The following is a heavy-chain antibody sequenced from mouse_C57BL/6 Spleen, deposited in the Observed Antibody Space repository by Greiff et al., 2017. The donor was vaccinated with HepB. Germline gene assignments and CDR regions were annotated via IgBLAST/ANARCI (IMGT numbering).Heavy chain of an antibody. V-gene: IGHV1-81*01. CDR1: GYTFTSYG. D-gene: IGHD1-1*01. Sequence: QVQLQQSGAELARPGASVKLSCKASGYTFTSYGISWVKQRTGQGLEWIGEIYPRSGNTYYNEKFKGKATLTADKSSSTAYMELRSLTSEDSAVYFCARGGVLRYEGAMDYWGQGTSVTVSS. J-gene: IGHJ4*01. CDR2: IYPRSGNT. CDR3: ARGGVLRYEGAMDY.